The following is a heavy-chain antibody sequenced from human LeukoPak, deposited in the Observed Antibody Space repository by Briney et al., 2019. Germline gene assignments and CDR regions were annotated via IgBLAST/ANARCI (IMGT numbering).Heavy chain of an antibody. V-gene: IGHV3-9*01. J-gene: IGHJ3*02. CDR3: VTMIVVAPGGAFDI. D-gene: IGHD3-22*01. Sequence: PGRSLRLSCAASGFTFDDYAMHWVRQGPGKGLEWVSGISWNSGSIGCADSVKGRFTISRDNAKNSLYLQMNSLRAEDTALYYCVTMIVVAPGGAFDIWGQGTMVTVSS. CDR2: ISWNSGSI. CDR1: GFTFDDYA.